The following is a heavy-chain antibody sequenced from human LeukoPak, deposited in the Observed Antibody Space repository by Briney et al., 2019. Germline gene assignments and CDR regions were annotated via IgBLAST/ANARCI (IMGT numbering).Heavy chain of an antibody. CDR1: GGSITSSTYY. CDR2: IYYSGST. CDR3: ARLSTGTMDV. V-gene: IGHV4-39*01. J-gene: IGHJ6*02. Sequence: TSETLSLTCTVSGGSITSSTYYWGWIRQPPGEGLEWIGSIYYSGSTYYNPSLKSRVTISVDTSKNQFSLKLSSVTAADTAVYYCARLSTGTMDVWGQGTTVTVSS. D-gene: IGHD1-14*01.